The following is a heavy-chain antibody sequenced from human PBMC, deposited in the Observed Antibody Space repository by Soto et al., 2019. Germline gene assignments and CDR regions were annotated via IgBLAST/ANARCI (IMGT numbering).Heavy chain of an antibody. V-gene: IGHV4-4*02. D-gene: IGHD2-2*01. CDR2: ISHSGTT. Sequence: QVQLQESGPGLVKPSETLSLTCAVSGGSVSSSNWWNWVRQPPGKGLEWIGEISHSGTTYYNPSLRSRVTISVDTSNNQCSLRLSSVTAADTAVYYCARVRTSCSATSCYLDPWGQGTLVTVSS. CDR3: ARVRTSCSATSCYLDP. CDR1: GGSVSSSNW. J-gene: IGHJ5*02.